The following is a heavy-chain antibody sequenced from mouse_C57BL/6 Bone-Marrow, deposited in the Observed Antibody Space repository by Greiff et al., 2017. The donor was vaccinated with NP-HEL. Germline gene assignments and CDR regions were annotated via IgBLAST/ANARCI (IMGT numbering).Heavy chain of an antibody. CDR1: GYTFTSYG. D-gene: IGHD1-1*01. CDR2: IYPRSGNT. J-gene: IGHJ2*01. CDR3: ARKGYGSIFDY. Sequence: QVQLQQSGAELARPGASVKLSCKASGYTFTSYGISWVKQRTGQGLEWIGEIYPRSGNTYYNEKFKGKATLTADKSSSTAYMELRSLTSEDSAVYFCARKGYGSIFDYWGQGTTLTVSS. V-gene: IGHV1-81*01.